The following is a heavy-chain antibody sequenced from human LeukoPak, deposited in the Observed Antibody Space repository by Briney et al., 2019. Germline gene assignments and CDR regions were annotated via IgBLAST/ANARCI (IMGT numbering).Heavy chain of an antibody. V-gene: IGHV3-21*01. CDR2: ISSSSSYI. D-gene: IGHD6-13*01. CDR1: GFTFSSYA. Sequence: KPGGSLRLSCAASGFTFSSYAMSWVRQAPGKGLEWVSSISSSSSYIYYADSVKGRFTISRDNAKNSLYLQMNSLRAEDTAVYYCARGSGIAAVGDAFDIWGQGTMVTVSS. CDR3: ARGSGIAAVGDAFDI. J-gene: IGHJ3*02.